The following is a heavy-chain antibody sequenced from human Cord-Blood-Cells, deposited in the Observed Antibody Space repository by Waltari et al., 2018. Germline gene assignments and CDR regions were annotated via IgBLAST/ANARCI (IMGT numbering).Heavy chain of an antibody. D-gene: IGHD2-2*01. CDR3: ARGHGELLSSTSCFDY. CDR2: INHSGST. Sequence: QVQLQQWGAGLLKPSETLSLTCAVYGGSFSGYYRSWIRHPPGKGLEWIGEINHSGSTNYNPSLKSRVTISVDTSKNQFSLKLSSVTAADTAVYYCARGHGELLSSTSCFDYWGQGTLVTVSS. V-gene: IGHV4-34*01. J-gene: IGHJ4*02. CDR1: GGSFSGYY.